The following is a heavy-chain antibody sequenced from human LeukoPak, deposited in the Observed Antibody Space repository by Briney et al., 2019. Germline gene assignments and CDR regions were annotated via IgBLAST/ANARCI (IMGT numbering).Heavy chain of an antibody. CDR3: ARGFPSGKQWLTN. CDR2: VRPSGDIT. CDR1: GFFFTPYF. J-gene: IGHJ4*02. Sequence: ASVKVSCKASGFFFTPYFIHWVRQAPGQGLEWMGVVRPSGDITTYAQKFQGRLTLTRDTSRSTAYMELSGLRSEDTAVYFCARGFPSGKQWLTNWGQGTLVTVSS. V-gene: IGHV1-46*01. D-gene: IGHD6-19*01.